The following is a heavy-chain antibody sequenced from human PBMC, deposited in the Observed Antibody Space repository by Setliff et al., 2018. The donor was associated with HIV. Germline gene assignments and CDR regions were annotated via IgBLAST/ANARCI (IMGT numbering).Heavy chain of an antibody. V-gene: IGHV3-66*01. D-gene: IGHD5-12*01. CDR3: ARDWRSGYDLNFDY. Sequence: GGSLRLSCAASGFTVSNDYMSWVRQAPGRGLEWVSVIHSGGSTYYADSVKGRFTIFRDNAKNSVFLQMNSLRAEDTAMYYCARDWRSGYDLNFDYWGQGTLVTVPQ. J-gene: IGHJ4*02. CDR2: IHSGGST. CDR1: GFTVSNDY.